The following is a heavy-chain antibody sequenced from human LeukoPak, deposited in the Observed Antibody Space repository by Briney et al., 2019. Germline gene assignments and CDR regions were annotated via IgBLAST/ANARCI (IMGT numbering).Heavy chain of an antibody. J-gene: IGHJ3*02. CDR2: INTNTGNP. V-gene: IGHV7-4-1*02. Sequence: ASVTVSCKASGYTFTSYAMNWVRQAPGQGLEWMGWINTNTGNPTYAQGFTGRFVFSLDTSVSTAYLQISSLKAEDTAVYYCARDHPEEWLVLTVGAFDIWGQGTMVTVSS. D-gene: IGHD6-19*01. CDR3: ARDHPEEWLVLTVGAFDI. CDR1: GYTFTSYA.